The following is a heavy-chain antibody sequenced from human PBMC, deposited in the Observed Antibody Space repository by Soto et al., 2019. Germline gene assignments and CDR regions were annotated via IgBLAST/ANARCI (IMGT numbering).Heavy chain of an antibody. D-gene: IGHD1-26*01. V-gene: IGHV3-13*05. Sequence: CLRLSCASSGFTFSSYDMHLVRQSTGKGLEWVSAIGTAGDPYYPGSVKGRFTISRENAKNSLYLQMNSLRAGDTAVYYCARWEGGPYYSGMDVWGQGTTVTVSS. CDR1: GFTFSSYD. CDR2: IGTAGDP. J-gene: IGHJ6*02. CDR3: ARWEGGPYYSGMDV.